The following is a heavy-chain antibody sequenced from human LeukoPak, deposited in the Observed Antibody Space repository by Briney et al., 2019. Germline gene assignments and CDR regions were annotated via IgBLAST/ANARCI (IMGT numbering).Heavy chain of an antibody. D-gene: IGHD3-10*01. CDR1: GDTFTTYD. CDR3: ARSTMGARRRYDY. Sequence: ASVTVSFKASGDTFTTYDVNWVRQATGQGLEWMGWMNPNSGNTGYAQNFQGRVTMTMNTSITTAYMELTSLTSEDTAVYYCARSTMGARRRYDYWGLGTLVTVSS. J-gene: IGHJ4*02. V-gene: IGHV1-8*01. CDR2: MNPNSGNT.